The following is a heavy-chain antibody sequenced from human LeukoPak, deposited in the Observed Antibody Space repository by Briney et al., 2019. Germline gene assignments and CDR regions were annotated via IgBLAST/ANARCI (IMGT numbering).Heavy chain of an antibody. D-gene: IGHD1-14*01. J-gene: IGHJ3*02. V-gene: IGHV1-3*03. CDR3: ARDRGPELRNAFDI. CDR1: GYTFTSYA. Sequence: ASVKVSCKASGYTFTSYAMHWVRQAPGQRLEWMGWINAGNGNTKYSQEFQGRVTITRDTSASTAYMELSSLRSEDTAVYYCARDRGPELRNAFDIWGQGTMVTVSS. CDR2: INAGNGNT.